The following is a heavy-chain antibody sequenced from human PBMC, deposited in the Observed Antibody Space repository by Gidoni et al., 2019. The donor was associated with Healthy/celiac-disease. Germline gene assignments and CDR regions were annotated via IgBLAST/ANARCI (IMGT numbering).Heavy chain of an antibody. Sequence: EVQLVESGGGLVQPGGSLRLSCAASGFTFSSSAMSWVRQAPGKGLEWVSAISGSGGSTYYADSVKGRFTISRDNSKNTLYLQMNSLRAEDTAVYYCAKVPPHYSGSYGAQAFDIWGQGTMVTVSS. V-gene: IGHV3-23*04. CDR1: GFTFSSSA. D-gene: IGHD1-26*01. CDR2: ISGSGGST. CDR3: AKVPPHYSGSYGAQAFDI. J-gene: IGHJ3*02.